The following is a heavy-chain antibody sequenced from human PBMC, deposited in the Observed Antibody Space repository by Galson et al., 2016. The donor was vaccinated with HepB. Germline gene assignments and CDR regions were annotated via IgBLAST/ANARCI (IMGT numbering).Heavy chain of an antibody. CDR3: TRGDGYQMLPCEY. J-gene: IGHJ4*02. CDR2: LYSGGAT. Sequence: SLRLSCAASGFTVSSKYMNWVRQAPGKGLEWVSVLYSGGATYYADSVKGRFTISRDNSKNTLYLQMNSLRAEDTAVYYCTRGDGYQMLPCEYWGQGTLVTVSS. V-gene: IGHV3-66*01. CDR1: GFTVSSKY. D-gene: IGHD2-2*01.